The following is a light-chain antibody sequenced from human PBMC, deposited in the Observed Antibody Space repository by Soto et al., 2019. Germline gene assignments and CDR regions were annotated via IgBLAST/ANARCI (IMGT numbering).Light chain of an antibody. Sequence: EIVLTQSPATLSLSPGERATLSCRASQSVGTYLAWYQQKPGQAPRLLIYDASNRATAIPARFSGSGSGTDFTLTISGLEPEDFAVYYCQQRTNWPPLTFGGGTKVEIK. J-gene: IGKJ4*01. V-gene: IGKV3-11*01. CDR1: QSVGTY. CDR2: DAS. CDR3: QQRTNWPPLT.